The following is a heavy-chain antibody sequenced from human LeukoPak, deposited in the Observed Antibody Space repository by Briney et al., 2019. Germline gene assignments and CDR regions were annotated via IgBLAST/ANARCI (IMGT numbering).Heavy chain of an antibody. CDR1: GGSFSGYY. Sequence: PSETLSLTCAVDGGSFSGYYWSWIRQPPGKGLEWIGSIYYSGSTYYNPSLKSRVTISVDTSKNQFSLKLSSVTAADTAVYYCARTLWFGENYFDYWGQGTLVTVSS. CDR3: ARTLWFGENYFDY. CDR2: IYYSGST. J-gene: IGHJ4*02. V-gene: IGHV4-34*01. D-gene: IGHD3-10*01.